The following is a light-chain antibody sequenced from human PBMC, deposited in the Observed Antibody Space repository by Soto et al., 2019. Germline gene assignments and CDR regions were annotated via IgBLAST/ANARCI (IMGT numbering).Light chain of an antibody. J-gene: IGKJ1*01. CDR3: QLRSNWPRTWT. CDR1: QSISNY. Sequence: IVLTQSPATLSLSPGERATLSCRASQSISNYLAWYQHKPGQAPRLLIYDASSRATGIPARFSGSGSGTDFTLTISSLEPEDFAVYFCQLRSNWPRTWTIGQGTNVEIK. V-gene: IGKV3-11*01. CDR2: DAS.